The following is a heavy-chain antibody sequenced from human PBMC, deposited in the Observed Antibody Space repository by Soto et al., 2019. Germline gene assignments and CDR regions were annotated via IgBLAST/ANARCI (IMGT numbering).Heavy chain of an antibody. CDR2: ISGSGGST. V-gene: IGHV3-23*01. CDR3: ARRGRGSYCDY. CDR1: GFTFSSYA. J-gene: IGHJ4*02. Sequence: EVQLLESGGGLVQPGGSLRLSCAASGFTFSSYAMRWVRQAPVKGLEWVSAISGSGGSTYYADSVKGRFTISRDNSKNTLYLQMTGVGAEDTAVYYCARRGRGSYCDYWGQGTLVTVSS. D-gene: IGHD1-26*01.